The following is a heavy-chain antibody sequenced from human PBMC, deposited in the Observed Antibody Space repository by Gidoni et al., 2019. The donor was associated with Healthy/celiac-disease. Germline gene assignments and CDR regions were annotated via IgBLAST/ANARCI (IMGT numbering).Heavy chain of an antibody. CDR3: TTLPLLNWVAAY. V-gene: IGHV3-15*01. CDR1: GCTFSNAW. J-gene: IGHJ4*02. CDR2: IKSKTGGGTT. D-gene: IGHD7-27*01. Sequence: EVQLVESGGGLGKHGGSLRHSCAAAGCTFSNAWMSWGRRAPGRGLGWVGLIKSKTGGGTTDYAAPVKGRFTISRDDSKNPLYLQMNSLKTEDTAVYYCTTLPLLNWVAAYWGQGTLVTVSS.